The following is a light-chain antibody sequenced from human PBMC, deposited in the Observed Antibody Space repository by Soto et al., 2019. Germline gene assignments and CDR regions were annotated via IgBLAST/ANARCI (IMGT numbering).Light chain of an antibody. V-gene: IGKV1-39*01. CDR1: QSTRGY. CDR2: AAS. CDR3: QQTYRTPLT. J-gene: IGKJ4*01. Sequence: DIQMTQSPSSLSASVGDRVTVNCQARQSTRGYVNWYQQKPGEAPKLLIYAASSLHSGVPSRFSGSGSGTDFTLTISSLHPEDFATYACQQTYRTPLTFGGGTKVEIK.